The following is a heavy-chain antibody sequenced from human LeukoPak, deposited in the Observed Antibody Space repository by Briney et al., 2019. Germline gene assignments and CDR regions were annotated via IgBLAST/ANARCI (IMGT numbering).Heavy chain of an antibody. Sequence: ASVEVSCKASGYTFTSYAMHWVRQAPGQRLEWMXXXNAGNGNTKYSQKFQGRVTITRDTSASTAYMELSSLRSEDTAVYYCARGRLLWFGELLYDPRIDYWGQGTLVTVSS. CDR2: XNAGNGNT. J-gene: IGHJ4*02. CDR1: GYTFTSYA. CDR3: ARGRLLWFGELLYDPRIDY. D-gene: IGHD3-10*01. V-gene: IGHV1-3*01.